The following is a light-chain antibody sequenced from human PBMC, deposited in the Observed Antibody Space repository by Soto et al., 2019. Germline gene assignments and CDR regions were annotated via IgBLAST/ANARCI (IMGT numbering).Light chain of an antibody. CDR1: QSVGRN. J-gene: IGKJ4*01. Sequence: EIVMTQSPATLSVSPGERATLSCRASQSVGRNLAWYQQTPGQAPRLLIYGASTRATGIPARFSGSGSGTEFTLTISSLQSEDFAIYSCQQYNHWPPLTCGGGTKVEIK. CDR3: QQYNHWPPLT. V-gene: IGKV3-15*01. CDR2: GAS.